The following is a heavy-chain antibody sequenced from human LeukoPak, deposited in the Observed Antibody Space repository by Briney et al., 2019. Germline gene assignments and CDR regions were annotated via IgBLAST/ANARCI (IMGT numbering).Heavy chain of an antibody. CDR2: INHSGST. D-gene: IGHD4-17*01. Sequence: SETLSLTCAVYGGSFSGYYWSWIRQPPGRGLEWIGEINHSGSTNYNPSLKSRVTISVDTSKNQFSLKLSSVTAADTAVYYCARDLHDYGDYVVDYWGQGTLVTVSS. CDR3: ARDLHDYGDYVVDY. CDR1: GGSFSGYY. J-gene: IGHJ4*02. V-gene: IGHV4-34*01.